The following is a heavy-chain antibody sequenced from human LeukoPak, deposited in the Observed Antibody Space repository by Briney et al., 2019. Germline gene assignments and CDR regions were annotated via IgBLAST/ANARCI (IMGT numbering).Heavy chain of an antibody. CDR3: ARAAAAGDETLDY. CDR1: GGTFSSYA. Sequence: SVKVSCKASGGTFSSYAISWVRQAPGQGLEWMGGIIPIFGTANYAQKCQGRVTITADESTSTAYMELSSLRSEDTAVYYCARAAAAGDETLDYWGQGTLVTVSS. CDR2: IIPIFGTA. V-gene: IGHV1-69*01. D-gene: IGHD6-13*01. J-gene: IGHJ4*02.